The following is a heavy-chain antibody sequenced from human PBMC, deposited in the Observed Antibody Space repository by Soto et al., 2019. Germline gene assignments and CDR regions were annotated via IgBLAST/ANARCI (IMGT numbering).Heavy chain of an antibody. CDR1: GYTFTSYG. Sequence: QVQLVQSGAEVKKPGASVKVSCKASGYTFTSYGISWVRQAPGQGLEWMGWISAYNGNTNYAQKLQGRVTMTTDTTTRTAYMELRSMRSDDTAVYYCARDLVTMVRGVITKFGNPYYYYGMDVWGQGTTVTVSS. CDR3: ARDLVTMVRGVITKFGNPYYYYGMDV. D-gene: IGHD3-10*01. CDR2: ISAYNGNT. V-gene: IGHV1-18*01. J-gene: IGHJ6*02.